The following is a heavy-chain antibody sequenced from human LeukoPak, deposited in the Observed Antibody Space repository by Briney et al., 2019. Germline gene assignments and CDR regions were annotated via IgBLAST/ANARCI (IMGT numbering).Heavy chain of an antibody. CDR3: ARTSRLPRPQSFGY. CDR2: IDHSGST. CDR1: GGSFSGYY. Sequence: SETLSLTCAVYGGSFSGYYWTWIRQPPGMGLEWIGEIDHSGSTNYNPSLKSRVTISVDTSKDQFSLKLTSVTAADTAVYYCARTSRLPRPQSFGYWGQGILVTVSS. D-gene: IGHD2-21*01. J-gene: IGHJ4*02. V-gene: IGHV4-34*01.